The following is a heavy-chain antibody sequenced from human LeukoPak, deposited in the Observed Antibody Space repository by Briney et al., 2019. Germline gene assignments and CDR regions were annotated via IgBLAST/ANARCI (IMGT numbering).Heavy chain of an antibody. CDR3: ARAHDSSGSGSNWFDP. CDR2: INPSGGST. Sequence: ASVKVSCKASGYTFTTYYIHWVRQAPGQGLEWMGIINPSGGSTSYAQKFQGRVTMTRDTSTSTVYMELSSLRSEDTAVYYCARAHDSSGSGSNWFDPWGQGTLVTVSS. J-gene: IGHJ5*02. D-gene: IGHD3-22*01. CDR1: GYTFTTYY. V-gene: IGHV1-46*01.